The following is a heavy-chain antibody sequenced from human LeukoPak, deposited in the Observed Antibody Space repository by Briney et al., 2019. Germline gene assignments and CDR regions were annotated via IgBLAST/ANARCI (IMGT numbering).Heavy chain of an antibody. Sequence: SQTLSLTCTVSGGSINNGDNYWGWIRQPPGKGLEWIGFIYYRGTAYYDASLKSRVSISIDTSKNQFSLTLSSVTAADTAVYYCARIQGNGYYGWDYFDFWGQGTLVTVSS. V-gene: IGHV4-30-4*01. CDR1: GGSINNGDNY. CDR2: IYYRGTA. D-gene: IGHD6-25*01. J-gene: IGHJ4*02. CDR3: ARIQGNGYYGWDYFDF.